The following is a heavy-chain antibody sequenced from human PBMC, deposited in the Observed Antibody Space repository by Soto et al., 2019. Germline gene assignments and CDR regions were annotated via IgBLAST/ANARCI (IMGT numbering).Heavy chain of an antibody. V-gene: IGHV5-51*01. CDR2: IYPGDSDT. Sequence: PGESLKISCQGSGYRFTSYWIGWVRQMPGKGLEWMGIIYPGDSDTRYSPSFQGQVTISADKSISTAYLQWSSLKASDTAMYYCAAPDYSYGYGSVDYWGQGTLVTVSS. CDR3: AAPDYSYGYGSVDY. D-gene: IGHD5-18*01. J-gene: IGHJ4*02. CDR1: GYRFTSYW.